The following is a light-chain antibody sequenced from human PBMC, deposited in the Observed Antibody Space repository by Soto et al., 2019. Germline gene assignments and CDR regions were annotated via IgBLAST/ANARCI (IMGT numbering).Light chain of an antibody. CDR3: AAWDDSLSGRV. CDR1: SSNIGSNY. CDR2: RNN. V-gene: IGLV1-47*01. Sequence: QSVLTQPPSASGTPGQTVTISCSGSSSNIGSNYVYWYQQLPGTAPKLLIYRNNQRPSGVPDRFSGPKSGTSASLAISGLRSEDEADYYCAAWDDSLSGRVSGGGTKLTVL. J-gene: IGLJ3*02.